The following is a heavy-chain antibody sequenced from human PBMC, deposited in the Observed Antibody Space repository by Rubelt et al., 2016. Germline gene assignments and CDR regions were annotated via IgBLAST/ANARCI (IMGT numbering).Heavy chain of an antibody. D-gene: IGHD3-22*01. CDR3: AALHEITMIGVVTSRGPHGMDV. CDR1: GYTFTSYG. CDR2: ISAYNGNT. J-gene: IGHJ6*02. Sequence: QVQLVQSGAEVKKPGASVKVSCKASGYTFTSYGISWVRQAPGQGLEWMGWISAYNGNTNYAQKFQGSVTITADKSTSTAYMELSSLRSEDTAVYYCAALHEITMIGVVTSRGPHGMDVWGQGTTVTVSS. V-gene: IGHV1-18*01.